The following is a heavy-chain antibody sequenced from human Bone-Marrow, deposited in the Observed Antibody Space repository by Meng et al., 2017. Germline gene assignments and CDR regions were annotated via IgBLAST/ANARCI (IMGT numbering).Heavy chain of an antibody. Sequence: GESLKISCAASGFTFSSYAMSWVRQAPGKGLEWVSAISGSGGSTYYADSVKGRFTISRDNSKNTLYLQMNSLRAEDTSVYYCAKVVVYYYDSSGYYPDFDYWGQGTLVTVSS. CDR3: AKVVVYYYDSSGYYPDFDY. D-gene: IGHD3-22*01. J-gene: IGHJ4*02. V-gene: IGHV3-23*01. CDR1: GFTFSSYA. CDR2: ISGSGGST.